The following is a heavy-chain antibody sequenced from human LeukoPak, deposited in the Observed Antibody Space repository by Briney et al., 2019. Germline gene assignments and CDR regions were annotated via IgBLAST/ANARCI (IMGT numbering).Heavy chain of an antibody. CDR3: AKRELWFGESIGDDY. D-gene: IGHD3-10*01. CDR2: ISGSGGST. CDR1: GFTFSSYA. J-gene: IGHJ4*02. Sequence: GGSLRLSCAASGFTFSSYAMSWVRQAPGKGLEWVSAISGSGGSTYYADSVKGRFTISRDNSKNTLYLQMNGLRAEDTAVYYCAKRELWFGESIGDDYWGQGTLVTVSS. V-gene: IGHV3-23*01.